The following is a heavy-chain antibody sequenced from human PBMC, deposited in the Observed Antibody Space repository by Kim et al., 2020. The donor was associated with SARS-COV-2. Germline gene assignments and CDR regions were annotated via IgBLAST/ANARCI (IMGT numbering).Heavy chain of an antibody. Sequence: YVKGRLTNSRNNSKNTLYLQMHSLRAEDTAVYYCAKDLDGTTGTPDFDYWGQGTLVTVSS. CDR3: AKDLDGTTGTPDFDY. D-gene: IGHD1-1*01. J-gene: IGHJ4*02. V-gene: IGHV3-23*01.